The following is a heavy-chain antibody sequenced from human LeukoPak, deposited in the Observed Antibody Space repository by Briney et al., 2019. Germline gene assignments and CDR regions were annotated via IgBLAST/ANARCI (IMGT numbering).Heavy chain of an antibody. CDR3: AKEACGSTSCYAVLHY. CDR1: GFTFNTYG. Sequence: GGSLRLSCVAPGFTFNTYGMHWVRQAPGKGLDWVAFIPYDGSDKYYADSVKGRFTISRDNSRNTLFLHMNSLRAEDTAVYYCAKEACGSTSCYAVLHYWGQGSLVTVSS. D-gene: IGHD2-2*01. V-gene: IGHV3-30*02. J-gene: IGHJ4*02. CDR2: IPYDGSDK.